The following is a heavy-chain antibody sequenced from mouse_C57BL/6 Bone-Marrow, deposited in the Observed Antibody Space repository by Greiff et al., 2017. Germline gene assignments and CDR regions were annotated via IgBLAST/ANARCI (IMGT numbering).Heavy chain of an antibody. J-gene: IGHJ4*01. V-gene: IGHV1-74*01. Sequence: QVQLQQPGAELVKPGASVKVSCKASGYTFTSYWMHWVKQRPGQGLEWIGRIHPSDSDNNYNQKFKGKATLTVDKSSSTSYMQLSSLTSEDSADYYCAIPRWLLRGGDAMDYWGQGTSVTVSS. CDR3: AIPRWLLRGGDAMDY. CDR2: IHPSDSDN. CDR1: GYTFTSYW. D-gene: IGHD2-3*01.